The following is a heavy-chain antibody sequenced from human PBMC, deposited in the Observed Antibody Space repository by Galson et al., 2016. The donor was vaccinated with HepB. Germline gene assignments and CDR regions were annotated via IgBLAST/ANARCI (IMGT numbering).Heavy chain of an antibody. CDR2: VNPNSGAT. D-gene: IGHD5-24*01. CDR3: ARSGNYGVNYFDP. J-gene: IGHJ5*02. Sequence: SVKVSGKASGYTSTDDFIHWVRQAPGHGPEWMGWVNPNSGATNYAQKFHGRVTMTRDTSISTIYMELTRLTSDDAAVYYCARSGNYGVNYFDPWGQGTLVTVSS. V-gene: IGHV1-2*02. CDR1: GYTSTDDF.